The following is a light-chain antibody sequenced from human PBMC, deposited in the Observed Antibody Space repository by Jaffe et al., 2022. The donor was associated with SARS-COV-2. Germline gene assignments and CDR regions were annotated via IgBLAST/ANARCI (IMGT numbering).Light chain of an antibody. CDR2: QDR. V-gene: IGLV3-1*01. CDR3: QAWDSSTVV. Sequence: SYELTQPPSVSVSPGQTASIPCSGDKLGDKYASWYQQKPGQSPVVVIYQDRKRPSGIPERFSGSNSGNTATLTIRGTQAMDEADYYCQAWDSSTVVFAGGTKLTVL. J-gene: IGLJ2*01. CDR1: KLGDKY.